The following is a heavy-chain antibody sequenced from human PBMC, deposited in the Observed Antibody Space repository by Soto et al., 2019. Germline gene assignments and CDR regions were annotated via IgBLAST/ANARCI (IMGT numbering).Heavy chain of an antibody. CDR1: GASINSSDDY. CDR3: ARRIEQLADYYYGMDV. CDR2: IYYSGST. Sequence: PSETLYLTCTVSGASINSSDDYWSWIRQPPGKGLEWIGHIYYSGSTYYTPSLKSRVNISVDTSKNQFSLKLSSVTAADTAVYYCARRIEQLADYYYGMDVWGQGTTVTVSS. J-gene: IGHJ6*02. D-gene: IGHD6-13*01. V-gene: IGHV4-39*01.